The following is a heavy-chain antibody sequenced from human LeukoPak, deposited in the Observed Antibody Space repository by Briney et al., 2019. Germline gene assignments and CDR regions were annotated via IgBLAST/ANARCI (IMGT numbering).Heavy chain of an antibody. J-gene: IGHJ6*04. CDR3: ARAAGYGGYYYGMDV. CDR2: ISPSGGST. Sequence: GASVKVSCKASGYTFTSYYMHWVRQAPGQGLEWMGIISPSGGSTSYAQKFQGRVTMTRDTSTSTVYMELSSLRSEDTAVSYCARAAGYGGYYYGMDVWGKGTTVTVSS. CDR1: GYTFTSYY. D-gene: IGHD4-23*01. V-gene: IGHV1-46*01.